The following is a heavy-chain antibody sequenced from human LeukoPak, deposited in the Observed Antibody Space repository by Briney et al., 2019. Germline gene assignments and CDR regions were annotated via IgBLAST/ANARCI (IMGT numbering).Heavy chain of an antibody. J-gene: IGHJ4*02. CDR2: ISGSGGST. Sequence: GGSLRLSCAASGFTFSSYAMSWVRQAPGKGLEWVSAISGSGGSTYYADSVKGRFTISRDNSKNTLYLQMNSLRAEDTAVYYCAKDSRHYGGNSGEDYWGQGTLVTVSS. D-gene: IGHD4-23*01. V-gene: IGHV3-23*01. CDR1: GFTFSSYA. CDR3: AKDSRHYGGNSGEDY.